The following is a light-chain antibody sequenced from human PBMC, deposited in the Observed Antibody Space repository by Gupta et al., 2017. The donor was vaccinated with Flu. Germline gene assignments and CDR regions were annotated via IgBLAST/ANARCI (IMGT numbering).Light chain of an antibody. Sequence: IVLTQSPATLSVSPGERATLSCRASQSVATNLAWYQHKPGQAPRLLIYGASTRATGIPARFSGSGSGTDLTLTISSLQSEDFAAYYCQQYNNWPWTFGQGTKVEIK. V-gene: IGKV3-15*01. CDR2: GAS. J-gene: IGKJ1*01. CDR3: QQYNNWPWT. CDR1: QSVATN.